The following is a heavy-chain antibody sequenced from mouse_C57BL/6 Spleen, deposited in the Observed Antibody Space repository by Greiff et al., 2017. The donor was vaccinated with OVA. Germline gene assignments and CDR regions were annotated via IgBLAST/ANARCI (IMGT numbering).Heavy chain of an antibody. V-gene: IGHV1-62-2*01. CDR2: FYPGSGSI. CDR3: ARHEERDYGSSFYYAMDY. J-gene: IGHJ4*01. D-gene: IGHD1-1*01. CDR1: GYTFTEYT. Sequence: QVHVKQSGAELVKPGASVKLSCKASGYTFTEYTIHWVKQRSGQGLEWIGWFYPGSGSIKYNEKFKDKATLTADKSSSTVYMELSRLTSEDSAVYFCARHEERDYGSSFYYAMDYWGQGTSVTVSS.